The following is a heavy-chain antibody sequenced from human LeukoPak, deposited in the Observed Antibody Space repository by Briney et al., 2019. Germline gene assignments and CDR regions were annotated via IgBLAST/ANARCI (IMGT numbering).Heavy chain of an antibody. V-gene: IGHV3-48*03. Sequence: GGSLRLSCAASGFPFNSHWMHWVRQAPGKGLEWVSYISSSGSTIYYADSVKGRFTISRDNAKNSLYLQMNSLRAEDTAVYYCARDNFPDNWFDPWGQGTLVTVSS. CDR2: ISSSGSTI. J-gene: IGHJ5*02. CDR3: ARDNFPDNWFDP. D-gene: IGHD1-20*01. CDR1: GFPFNSHW.